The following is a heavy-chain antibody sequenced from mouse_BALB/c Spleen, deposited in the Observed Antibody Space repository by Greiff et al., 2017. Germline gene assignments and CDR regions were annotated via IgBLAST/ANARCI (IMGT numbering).Heavy chain of an antibody. D-gene: IGHD1-1*01. CDR2: IDPANGNT. CDR1: GFNIKDTY. J-gene: IGHJ4*01. V-gene: IGHV14-3*02. CDR3: ARGGYYYGSSSLAMDY. Sequence: EVKLVESGAELVKPGASVKLSCTASGFNIKDTYMHWVKQRPEQGLEWIGRIDPANGNTKYDPKFQGKATITADTSSNTAYLQLSSLTSEDTAVYYCARGGYYYGSSSLAMDYWGQGTSVTVSS.